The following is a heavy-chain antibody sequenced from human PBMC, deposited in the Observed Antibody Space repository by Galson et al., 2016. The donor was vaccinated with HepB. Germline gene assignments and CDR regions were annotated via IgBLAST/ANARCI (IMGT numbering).Heavy chain of an antibody. Sequence: QSGAEVTKPGESLRISCKGSGYTFTNYWIHWVRQMPGKGLEWMGKIDPGNANTNYSPSFQGHVTISVDKSISTADLQWSSLKASDTAMYYCARPYYYHSGSYRDWGQGTLVTVSS. CDR2: IDPGNANT. CDR3: ARPYYYHSGSYRD. CDR1: GYTFTNYW. D-gene: IGHD3-10*01. V-gene: IGHV5-10-1*01. J-gene: IGHJ4*02.